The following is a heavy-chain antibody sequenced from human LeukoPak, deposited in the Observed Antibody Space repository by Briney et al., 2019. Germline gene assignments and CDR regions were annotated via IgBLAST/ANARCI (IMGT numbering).Heavy chain of an antibody. D-gene: IGHD2-2*01. J-gene: IGHJ6*02. Sequence: GEALEISWQGSGYSFTSYWIGWVRPMPGKGLEWMGIIYPGDSDTRYSPSFQGQVTISADKSISTAYLQWSSLKASDTAMYYCARSTSWGPNYYYYYGMDVWGQGTTVTVSS. CDR3: ARSTSWGPNYYYYYGMDV. CDR1: GYSFTSYW. V-gene: IGHV5-51*01. CDR2: IYPGDSDT.